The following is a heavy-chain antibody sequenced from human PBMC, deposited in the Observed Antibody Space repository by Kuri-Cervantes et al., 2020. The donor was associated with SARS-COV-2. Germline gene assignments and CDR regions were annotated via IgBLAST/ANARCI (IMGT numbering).Heavy chain of an antibody. V-gene: IGHV3-21*01. CDR1: GFTFSTYS. Sequence: GGSMRPACAPSGFTFSTYSMNWVRQAPGEGLEWASSISSSSSYIYDADSVNGRFTISTDNSKNTLYLQMNSLSAEDTAAYYCARDPNDWAFDIWGQGTMVTVSS. CDR2: ISSSSSYI. D-gene: IGHD1-1*01. CDR3: ARDPNDWAFDI. J-gene: IGHJ3*02.